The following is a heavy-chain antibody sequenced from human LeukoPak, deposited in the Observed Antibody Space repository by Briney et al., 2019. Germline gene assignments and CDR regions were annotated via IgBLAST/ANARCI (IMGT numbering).Heavy chain of an antibody. Sequence: SVKVSCKASGGTFSSYAISWVRQAPGQGLEWMGRIIPNFGTANYAQKFQGRVTITTDESTSTAYMELSSLRSEDTAVYYCAMTTVTTLKAPFDYWGQGTLVTVSS. V-gene: IGHV1-69*05. D-gene: IGHD4-17*01. CDR3: AMTTVTTLKAPFDY. J-gene: IGHJ4*02. CDR1: GGTFSSYA. CDR2: IIPNFGTA.